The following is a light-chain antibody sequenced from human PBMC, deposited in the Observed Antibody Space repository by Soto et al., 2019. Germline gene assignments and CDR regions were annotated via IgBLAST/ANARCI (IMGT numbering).Light chain of an antibody. Sequence: EIVLTQSPGTLSLSPGERATLSCRASQSVSSSYLAWYQQKPGQAPRLLIYGASSRATGIPDRFSGSGSGTDFPLTISRLEPEDFAVYYCQHYGSSWTVGQGTKVDIK. J-gene: IGKJ1*01. CDR3: QHYGSSWT. V-gene: IGKV3-20*01. CDR2: GAS. CDR1: QSVSSSY.